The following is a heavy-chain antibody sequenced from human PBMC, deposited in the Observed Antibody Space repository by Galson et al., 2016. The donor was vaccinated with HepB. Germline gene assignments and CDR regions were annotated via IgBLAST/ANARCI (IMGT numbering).Heavy chain of an antibody. J-gene: IGHJ6*02. D-gene: IGHD6-13*01. CDR1: GFTFRSHA. CDR3: ARDRSSWRLYYYYGMDV. Sequence: SLRLSCAVSGFTFRSHAMSWVRQAPGKGLEWVSYISSSGSTINYADSVKGRFTISRDNAKNSLYLQMNSLRAEDTAVYYCARDRSSWRLYYYYGMDVWGQGTTVTVSS. CDR2: ISSSGSTI. V-gene: IGHV3-48*03.